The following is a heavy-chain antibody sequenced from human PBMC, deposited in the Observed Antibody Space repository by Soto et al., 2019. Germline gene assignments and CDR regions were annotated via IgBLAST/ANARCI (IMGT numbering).Heavy chain of an antibody. CDR3: ARLGYCSGGSCYLPLFDY. CDR1: GYTFTSYG. V-gene: IGHV1-18*04. J-gene: IGHJ4*02. D-gene: IGHD2-15*01. CDR2: ISAYNGNT. Sequence: ASVKVSCKASGYTFTSYGISWVRQAPGQGLEWMGWISAYNGNTNYAQKLQGRVTMTTDTSTSTAYMELRGLRSDDTAVYYCARLGYCSGGSCYLPLFDYWGQGTLVTVSS.